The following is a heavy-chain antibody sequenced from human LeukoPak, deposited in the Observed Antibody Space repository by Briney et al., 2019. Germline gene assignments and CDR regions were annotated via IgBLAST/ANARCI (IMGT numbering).Heavy chain of an antibody. CDR2: ISSSGSTI. CDR3: ARIVAFFYYGMDV. Sequence: GGSLRLSCAASGFTFSSYEMNWVRQAPGKGLEWVSYISSSGSTIHYADSVKGRFTISRDDAKKSLYLQMNSLRGEDTAVYYCARIVAFFYYGMDVWGQGTTVTVSS. V-gene: IGHV3-48*03. J-gene: IGHJ6*02. CDR1: GFTFSSYE. D-gene: IGHD5-12*01.